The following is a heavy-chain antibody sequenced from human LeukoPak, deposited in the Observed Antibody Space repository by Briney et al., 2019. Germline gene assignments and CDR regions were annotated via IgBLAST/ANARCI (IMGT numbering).Heavy chain of an antibody. CDR1: GGSISSTRYY. V-gene: IGHV4-39*01. J-gene: IGHJ4*02. D-gene: IGHD3-9*01. Sequence: SETLSLTCTVSGGSISSTRYYWGWIRQPPGKGLEWIGSIYYSGSTYYNPSLKSRVTISVDTSKNQFSLKLSSVTAADTAVYYCARHIYDILTGYYSDYWGQGTLVTVSS. CDR2: IYYSGST. CDR3: ARHIYDILTGYYSDY.